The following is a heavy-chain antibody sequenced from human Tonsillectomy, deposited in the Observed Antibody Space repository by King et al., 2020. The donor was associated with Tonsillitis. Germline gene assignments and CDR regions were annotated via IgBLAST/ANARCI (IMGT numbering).Heavy chain of an antibody. V-gene: IGHV3-13*01. J-gene: IGHJ6*02. CDR1: GFTFSNYD. Sequence: DVQLVESGGGLVQPGGSLRLSCAASGFTFSNYDMHWVRQATGKGLEWVSAIGTAGDTYYPGSVKGRFTISRDNAKNSLYLQMNNLRAGDTAVYYCARAVPNWGRDYFYGLDVWGQGTTVTVSS. CDR3: ARAVPNWGRDYFYGLDV. CDR2: IGTAGDT. D-gene: IGHD7-27*01.